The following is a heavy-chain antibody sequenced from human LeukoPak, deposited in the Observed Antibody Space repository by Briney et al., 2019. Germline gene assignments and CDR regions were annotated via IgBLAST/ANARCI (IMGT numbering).Heavy chain of an antibody. D-gene: IGHD4-17*01. CDR3: ARGFRIQSHDYGPYYYMDV. CDR1: GYTFTSSD. V-gene: IGHV1-8*01. CDR2: MNPNSGNT. J-gene: IGHJ6*03. Sequence: ASVKVSCRASGYTFTSSDIHWVRQATGQGLEWMGWMNPNSGNTGYAQNFQGRVIMTRNTSIATAYMELTSLKSEDTAVYYCARGFRIQSHDYGPYYYMDVWGKGTTVTVSS.